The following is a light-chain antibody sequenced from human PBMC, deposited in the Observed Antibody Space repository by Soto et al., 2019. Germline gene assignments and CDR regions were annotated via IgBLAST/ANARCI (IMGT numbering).Light chain of an antibody. V-gene: IGKV1-27*01. J-gene: IGKJ1*01. CDR3: QKYNSAPPT. CDR2: GAS. CDR1: QSISSW. Sequence: DIQMTQSPSTLSASVGDRVTITCRASQSISSWLAWYQQKPGQVPKLLIYGASTLHSGVPSRFSGSGSGTDFTLTISSLQPEDFATYYCQKYNSAPPTFGRGTKVDI.